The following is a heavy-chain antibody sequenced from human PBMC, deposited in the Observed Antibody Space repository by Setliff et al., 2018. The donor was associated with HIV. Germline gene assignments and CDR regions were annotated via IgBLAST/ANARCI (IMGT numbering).Heavy chain of an antibody. CDR1: GFTFSSYS. Sequence: GGSLRLSCAASGFTFSSYSMNWVRQAPGKGLEWISYIGSSSSTIYYADSVKGRFTIPRDNAKNSLYLQMNSLRAEDTAVYYCARGGTSSNWFDPWGQGTLVTVSS. J-gene: IGHJ5*02. V-gene: IGHV3-48*01. D-gene: IGHD1-26*01. CDR2: IGSSSSTI. CDR3: ARGGTSSNWFDP.